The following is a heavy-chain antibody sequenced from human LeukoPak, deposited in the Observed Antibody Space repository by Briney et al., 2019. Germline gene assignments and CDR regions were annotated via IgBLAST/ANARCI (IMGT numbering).Heavy chain of an antibody. CDR2: ISYDGSNK. D-gene: IGHD2-15*01. V-gene: IGHV3-30-3*01. CDR1: GFTFSSYA. CDR3: ARDGQDCSGGSCYGPSGYYYYYYGMDV. J-gene: IGHJ6*02. Sequence: PGGSLRLSCAASGFTFSSYAMHWVRQAPGKGLEWVAVISYDGSNKYYADSVKGRFTISRDNSKNTLYLQMNSLRAEDTAVYYCARDGQDCSGGSCYGPSGYYYYYYGMDVWGQGTTVTVSS.